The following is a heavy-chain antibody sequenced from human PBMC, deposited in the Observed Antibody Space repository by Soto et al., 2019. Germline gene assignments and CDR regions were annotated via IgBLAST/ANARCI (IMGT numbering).Heavy chain of an antibody. CDR1: GYTFNSYG. D-gene: IGHD3-10*01. J-gene: IGHJ4*02. Sequence: QVQLVQSGAEVKKPGASVKVSCKASGYTFNSYGLSWVRQAPGQGLEWLGWISAYNGNTNYAQKLQGRVTMTTDTSTTTAYMELRSLRSDDTAVYYCARELGGEYSDGSGRDYWGRGTLVTVSS. V-gene: IGHV1-18*01. CDR3: ARELGGEYSDGSGRDY. CDR2: ISAYNGNT.